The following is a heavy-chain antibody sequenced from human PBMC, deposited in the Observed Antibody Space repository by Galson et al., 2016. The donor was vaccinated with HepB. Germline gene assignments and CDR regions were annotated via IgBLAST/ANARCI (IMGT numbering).Heavy chain of an antibody. CDR1: GFIVSNDY. J-gene: IGHJ4*02. V-gene: IGHV3-53*01. Sequence: SLRLSCAASGFIVSNDYMNWVRQAPGKGLEWLSVSYADGRTYYAESVRGRFTISRDNAKNTVHLQMNSLRAEDTAVYYCTRDYYGSLDHWGQGTLVTASS. CDR2: SYADGRT. D-gene: IGHD3-10*01. CDR3: TRDYYGSLDH.